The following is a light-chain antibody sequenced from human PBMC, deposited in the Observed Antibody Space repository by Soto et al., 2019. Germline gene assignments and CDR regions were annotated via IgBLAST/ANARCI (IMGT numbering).Light chain of an antibody. J-gene: IGKJ3*01. CDR1: QDIRNY. CDR2: DAS. CDR3: QQYNSYPPT. V-gene: IGKV1-16*02. Sequence: DIQMTQSPSPLSASIGDRVTITCRASQDIRNYLAWFQQKPGKAPKSLIYDASILHHGVPPKFSGSGSGTDFTLTINNLQPEDFATYYCQQYNSYPPTFGPGTKVDIK.